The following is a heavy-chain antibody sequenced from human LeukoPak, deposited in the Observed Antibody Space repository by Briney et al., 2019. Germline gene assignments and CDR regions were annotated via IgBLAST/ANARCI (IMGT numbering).Heavy chain of an antibody. Sequence: TASETLSLTCTVSGGSISSSSYYWGWIRQPPGKGLEWIGSIYYSGSTYYNPSLKSRVTISVDTSKNQFSLKLSSVTAADTAVYYCARGGYYLGYFDYWGQGTLVTVSS. CDR2: IYYSGST. CDR3: ARGGYYLGYFDY. CDR1: GGSISSSSYY. V-gene: IGHV4-39*07. J-gene: IGHJ4*02. D-gene: IGHD3-22*01.